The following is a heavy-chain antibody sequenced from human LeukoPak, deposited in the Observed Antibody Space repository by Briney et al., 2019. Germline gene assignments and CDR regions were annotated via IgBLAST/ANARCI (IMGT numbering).Heavy chain of an antibody. CDR1: GGSISSYY. CDR2: IYTSGST. J-gene: IGHJ5*02. Sequence: KPSETLSLTCTVSGGSISSYYWSWIRPPAGKGLEWIGRIYTSGSTNYNPSLKSRVTMSVDTSKNQFSLKLSSVTAADTAVYYCARKSIAGPGDWFDPWGQGTLVTVSS. CDR3: ARKSIAGPGDWFDP. D-gene: IGHD6-6*01. V-gene: IGHV4-4*07.